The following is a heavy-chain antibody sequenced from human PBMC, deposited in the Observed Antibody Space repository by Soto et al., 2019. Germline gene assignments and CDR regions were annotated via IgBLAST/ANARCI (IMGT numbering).Heavy chain of an antibody. J-gene: IGHJ3*02. CDR2: IYYSGST. Sequence: QVQLQESGPGLVKPSQTLSLTCTVSGVSISSGDYYWSWIRQPPGKGLEWIGYIYYSGSTYYNPSFQCRVTISVDTSKNQFSLKLSSVTAADTAVYYCARLSSRMINAFDIWGQGTMVTVSS. CDR3: ARLSSRMINAFDI. V-gene: IGHV4-30-4*01. D-gene: IGHD3-16*01. CDR1: GVSISSGDYY.